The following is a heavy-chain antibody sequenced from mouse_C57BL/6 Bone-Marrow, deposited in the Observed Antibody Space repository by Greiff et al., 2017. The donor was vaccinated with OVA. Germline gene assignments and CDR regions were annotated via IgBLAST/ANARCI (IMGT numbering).Heavy chain of an antibody. CDR1: GYTFTSYW. CDR3: ASPTYWYFDV. CDR2: IYPGSGST. V-gene: IGHV1-55*01. J-gene: IGHJ1*03. D-gene: IGHD2-10*01. Sequence: QVQLQQSGAELVKPGASVKMSCKASGYTFTSYWITWVKQRPGQGLEWIGDIYPGSGSTNYNEKFKSKATLTVDTSSSTAYMQLSSLTSEDSAVSYCASPTYWYFDVWGTGTTVTVSS.